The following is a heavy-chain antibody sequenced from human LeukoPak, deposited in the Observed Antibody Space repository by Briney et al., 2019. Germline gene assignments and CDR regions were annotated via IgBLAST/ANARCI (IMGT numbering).Heavy chain of an antibody. J-gene: IGHJ2*01. Sequence: SETLSLTCTVSGRSISSYYWSWIRQPPGKGLEWIGYIYYSGSTNYNPSLKSRVTISVDTSKNQFSLKLSSVTAADTAVYYCAGLATTVTTNWYFDLWGRGTLVTVSS. CDR3: AGLATTVTTNWYFDL. V-gene: IGHV4-59*08. D-gene: IGHD4-17*01. CDR2: IYYSGST. CDR1: GRSISSYY.